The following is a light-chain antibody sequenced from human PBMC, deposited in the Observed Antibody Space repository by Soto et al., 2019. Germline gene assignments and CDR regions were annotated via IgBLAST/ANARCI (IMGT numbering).Light chain of an antibody. CDR1: QTVSRN. CDR3: QQYNNWPS. J-gene: IGKJ5*01. CDR2: DIS. V-gene: IGKV3-15*01. Sequence: EIVITQSPTTPSLSPGERATLSRRASQTVSRNLAWYQQRPGQAPRLLIYDISNRATGVPARFSGSGSETEFTLTIRSLQSEDFAVYFCQQYNNWPSFGQGTRLEIK.